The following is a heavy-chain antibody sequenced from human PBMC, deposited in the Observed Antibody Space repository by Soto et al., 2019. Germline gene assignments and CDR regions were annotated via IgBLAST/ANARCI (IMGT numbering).Heavy chain of an antibody. CDR1: GGSISSSSYY. D-gene: IGHD2-8*01. CDR2: IYYSGST. J-gene: IGHJ4*02. V-gene: IGHV4-39*01. Sequence: QLQLQESGPGLVKPSETLSLTCTVSGGSISSSSYYWGWIRQPPGKGLEWIGSIYYSGSTYYNPSLKSRVTISVDTSKNQFSLKLSSVTAADTAVYYCARRGGFGTRGHDYWGQGTLVTVSS. CDR3: ARRGGFGTRGHDY.